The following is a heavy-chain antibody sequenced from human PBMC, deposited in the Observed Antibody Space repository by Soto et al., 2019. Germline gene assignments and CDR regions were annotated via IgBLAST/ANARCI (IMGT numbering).Heavy chain of an antibody. CDR3: ARDPYDSGGYAAFDI. J-gene: IGHJ3*02. CDR2: IKQDGSEK. V-gene: IGHV3-7*04. CDR1: GFTFSSYW. D-gene: IGHD3-22*01. Sequence: GGSLRLSCAASGFTFSSYWMIWVRQAPGKGLEWVANIKQDGSEKYYVDSVKGRFTISRDNAKNSLYLQMNSLSAEDTAVYYCARDPYDSGGYAAFDIWGQGTMVTVSS.